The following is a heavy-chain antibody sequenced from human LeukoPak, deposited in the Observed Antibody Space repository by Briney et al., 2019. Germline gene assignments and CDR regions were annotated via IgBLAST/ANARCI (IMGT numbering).Heavy chain of an antibody. CDR2: ISGGGTII. J-gene: IGHJ4*02. CDR3: LANQWVGESLRIY. Sequence: GGSLRLSCAASGLAFSDYDLNWLRQAPGKGLEWVSHISGGGTIIQYTDSVKGRFTISRDDAKNSLNLQMNSLRVEDTAVYYCLANQWVGESLRIYWGQGIQVTVSS. CDR1: GLAFSDYD. V-gene: IGHV3-48*03. D-gene: IGHD3-10*01.